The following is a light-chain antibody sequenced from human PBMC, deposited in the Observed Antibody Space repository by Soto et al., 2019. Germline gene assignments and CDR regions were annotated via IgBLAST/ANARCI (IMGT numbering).Light chain of an antibody. CDR1: QSVSSK. Sequence: EIMMTQSPATLSVSPGERATISCRASQSVSSKLAWYQQRPGQAPRLVIYDTSTRATGIPARFSGSGSGTEFTLTISSLQSEDSAIYYCQQYNVWPPITFGQGTRLEIK. CDR2: DTS. J-gene: IGKJ5*01. V-gene: IGKV3-15*01. CDR3: QQYNVWPPIT.